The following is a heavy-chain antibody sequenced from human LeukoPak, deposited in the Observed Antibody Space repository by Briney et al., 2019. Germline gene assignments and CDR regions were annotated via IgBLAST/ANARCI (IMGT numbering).Heavy chain of an antibody. V-gene: IGHV4-59*12. CDR3: ARGEVITMIVVVILNFDY. D-gene: IGHD3-22*01. J-gene: IGHJ4*02. CDR2: IYYSGST. Sequence: SETLSLTCTVSGGSISSYYWSWIRQSPGKGLEWIGYIYYSGSTNYNPSLKSRVTISVDTSKNQFSLKLSSVTAADTAVYYCARGEVITMIVVVILNFDYWGQGTLVTVSS. CDR1: GGSISSYY.